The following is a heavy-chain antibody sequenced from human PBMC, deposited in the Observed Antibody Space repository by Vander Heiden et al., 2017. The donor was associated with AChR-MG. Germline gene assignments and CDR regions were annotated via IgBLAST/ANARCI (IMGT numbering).Heavy chain of an antibody. CDR2: ISSSSSTI. Sequence: EVQLVESGGGLVQPGGSLRLSCAASGFTFSSYSMNWVRQAPGKGLEWVSYISSSSSTIYYADSVKGRFTISRDNAKNSLYLQMNSLRAEDTAVYYCARDRSSSWYTKLDYFDYWGQGTLVTVSS. V-gene: IGHV3-48*01. CDR1: GFTFSSYS. J-gene: IGHJ4*02. CDR3: ARDRSSSWYTKLDYFDY. D-gene: IGHD6-13*01.